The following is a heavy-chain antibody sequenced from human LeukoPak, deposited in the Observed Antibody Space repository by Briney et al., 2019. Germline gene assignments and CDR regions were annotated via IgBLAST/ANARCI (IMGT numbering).Heavy chain of an antibody. Sequence: PSETLSLTCTVSGGSISSGSYYWSWIRQPPGKGLEWIGYIYYSGSTNYNPSLKSRFTISVDTSKNQFSLKLNSVTAADTAMYYCAKRGGYGLIDYWGQGTLVTVSS. CDR1: GGSISSGSYY. D-gene: IGHD1-26*01. CDR3: AKRGGYGLIDY. J-gene: IGHJ4*02. V-gene: IGHV4-61*01. CDR2: IYYSGST.